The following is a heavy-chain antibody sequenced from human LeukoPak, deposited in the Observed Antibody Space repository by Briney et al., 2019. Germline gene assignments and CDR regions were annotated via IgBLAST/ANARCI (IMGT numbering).Heavy chain of an antibody. CDR3: ARDRPEHRHYSDY. V-gene: IGHV1-18*01. D-gene: IGHD1-14*01. CDR1: GYTFTSYA. CDR2: ISAYNGNT. Sequence: GASVKVSCKASGYTFTSYAMNWVRQAPGQGLEWMGWISAYNGNTNYAQKLQGRVTMTTDTSTSTAYMELRSLRSDGTAVYYCARDRPEHRHYSDYWGQGTLVTVSS. J-gene: IGHJ4*02.